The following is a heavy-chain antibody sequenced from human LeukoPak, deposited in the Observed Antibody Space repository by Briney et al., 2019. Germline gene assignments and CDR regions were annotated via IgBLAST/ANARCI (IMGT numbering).Heavy chain of an antibody. CDR3: ARDLGVFDFDY. V-gene: IGHV3-21*01. D-gene: IGHD6-13*01. Sequence: GGSLRLSCAASGFTFSSYSMNWVRQAPGKGLEWVSSISSSSSYTYYADSVKGRFTISRDNAKNSLYLQMNSLRAEDTAVYYCARDLGVFDFDYWGQGTLVTVSS. CDR1: GFTFSSYS. J-gene: IGHJ4*02. CDR2: ISSSSSYT.